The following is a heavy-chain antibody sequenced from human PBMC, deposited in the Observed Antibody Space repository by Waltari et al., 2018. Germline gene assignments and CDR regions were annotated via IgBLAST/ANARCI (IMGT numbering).Heavy chain of an antibody. Sequence: QVQLVQSGAEVKKPGASVKVSCKASGYTFTGYYMHWVRQAPGQGLEWMGGINPNRGGTNYAQKFQGRVTMTRDTSISTAYMELSRLRSDDTAVYYCARDGYIAAAGSTYNWFDPWGQGTLVTVSS. D-gene: IGHD6-13*01. CDR2: INPNRGGT. J-gene: IGHJ5*02. CDR1: GYTFTGYY. V-gene: IGHV1-2*02. CDR3: ARDGYIAAAGSTYNWFDP.